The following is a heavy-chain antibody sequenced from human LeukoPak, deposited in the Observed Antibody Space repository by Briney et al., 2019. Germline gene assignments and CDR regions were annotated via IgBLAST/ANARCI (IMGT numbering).Heavy chain of an antibody. D-gene: IGHD6-19*01. CDR2: ISYDGSNK. CDR1: GFTFSSYG. CDR3: ARDFGARGWLDY. Sequence: GGSLRLSCAASGFTFSSYGMHWVRQAPGKGLEWVAVISYDGSNKYYADSVKGRFTISRDNAQNSLYLQMNSLRAEDTAVYYCARDFGARGWLDYWGQGTLVTVSS. J-gene: IGHJ4*02. V-gene: IGHV3-30*03.